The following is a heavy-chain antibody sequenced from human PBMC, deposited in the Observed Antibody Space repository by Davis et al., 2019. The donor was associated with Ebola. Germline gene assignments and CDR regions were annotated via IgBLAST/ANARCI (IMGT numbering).Heavy chain of an antibody. V-gene: IGHV3-21*01. CDR3: ADSLAFDI. CDR2: ISSSSSYI. J-gene: IGHJ3*02. CDR1: GFTFSSYS. Sequence: GESLKISCAASGFTFSSYSMNWVRQAPGKGLEWVSSISSSSSYIYYADSVKGRFTISRDNAKNSLYLQMNSLRAEDTAVYYCADSLAFDIWGQGTMVTVSS.